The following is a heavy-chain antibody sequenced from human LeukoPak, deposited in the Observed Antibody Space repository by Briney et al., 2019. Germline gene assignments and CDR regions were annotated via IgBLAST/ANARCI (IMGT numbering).Heavy chain of an antibody. CDR3: ARVRFAEGYFDS. J-gene: IGHJ4*02. Sequence: SETLSLTCTVSGGSISSYYWSWIRQPPGKGLEWIGNIYHSGSTYYNSSLKSRVTMSVDMSKHQFSLKLRSVTAADTAVYYCARVRFAEGYFDSWGQGTLVTVSS. D-gene: IGHD3-10*01. CDR1: GGSISSYY. V-gene: IGHV4-59*04. CDR2: IYHSGST.